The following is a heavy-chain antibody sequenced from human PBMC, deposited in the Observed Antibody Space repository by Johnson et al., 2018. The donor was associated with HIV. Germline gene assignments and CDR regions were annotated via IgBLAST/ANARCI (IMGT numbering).Heavy chain of an antibody. J-gene: IGHJ3*02. D-gene: IGHD3-3*01. Sequence: HVPLVESRGGFVKPGGSLRLSCSASGFTFSNAWMSWVRQAPGKGLEWVAVISYDGSNQYYADSVKGRFTIPRANSKNTVFLQMNSLRPEDTAMYYCAAYYDFWSGSYTSGFDIWGQGTMVTVSS. CDR2: ISYDGSNQ. V-gene: IGHV3-30*03. CDR3: AAYYDFWSGSYTSGFDI. CDR1: GFTFSNAW.